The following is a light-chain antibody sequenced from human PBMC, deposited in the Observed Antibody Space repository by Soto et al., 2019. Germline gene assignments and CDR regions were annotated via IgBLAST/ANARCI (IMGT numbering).Light chain of an antibody. CDR2: WAS. Sequence: DIVMTQSPDSLAVSLGERATINCKSSQSVLYSSNNKNYLAWYQQKPGQPPKVLIYWASTRESGVPDRFSGSGSVTDFTLTITSLWPEDVAVYYCQQYYSTPFTFGPGTKVDIK. CDR3: QQYYSTPFT. CDR1: QSVLYSSNNKNY. J-gene: IGKJ3*01. V-gene: IGKV4-1*01.